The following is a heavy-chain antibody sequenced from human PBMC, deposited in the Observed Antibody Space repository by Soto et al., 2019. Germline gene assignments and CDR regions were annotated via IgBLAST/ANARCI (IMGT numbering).Heavy chain of an antibody. CDR2: ISGSGRVI. CDR1: GFTFSSYA. Sequence: VGSLRLSCAASGFTFSSYAMDWVRQAPGKGLEWVSGISGSGRVIYYGDSVQGRFTISRDNSKNTLYLQMNSLRAEDTALYYCARDTIGGGFQQLVLGPSYFDYWGQGTLVTVSS. D-gene: IGHD6-13*01. V-gene: IGHV3-23*01. J-gene: IGHJ4*02. CDR3: ARDTIGGGFQQLVLGPSYFDY.